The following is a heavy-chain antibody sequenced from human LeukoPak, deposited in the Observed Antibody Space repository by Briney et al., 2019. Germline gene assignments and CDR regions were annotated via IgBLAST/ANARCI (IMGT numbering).Heavy chain of an antibody. CDR1: GYTFTNYG. J-gene: IGHJ3*02. CDR2: ISAYNGNT. CDR3: ARAVVLAPGRSAFDI. D-gene: IGHD2-2*01. Sequence: ASVKVSCKASGYTFTNYGISWVRLAPGQGLEWMGWISAYNGNTNYAQKFQGRVTMTTDTSTSTAYMELRSLRSDDTAVYYCARAVVLAPGRSAFDIWGQGTMVTVSS. V-gene: IGHV1-18*01.